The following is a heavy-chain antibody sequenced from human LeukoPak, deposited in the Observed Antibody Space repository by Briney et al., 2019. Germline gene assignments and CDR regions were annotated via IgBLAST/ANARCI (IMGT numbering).Heavy chain of an antibody. CDR1: GGSISSGGYY. CDR3: ATTTGIAAPCMDV. V-gene: IGHV4-30-2*03. D-gene: IGHD6-6*01. J-gene: IGHJ6*04. Sequence: PSETLSLTCTVSGGSISSGGYYWSWIRQPPGKGLEWIGYIYHSGSTYYNPSLKSRVTISVDTSKNQFSLKLSSVTAADTAVYYCATTTGIAAPCMDVWGKGTTVTVSS. CDR2: IYHSGST.